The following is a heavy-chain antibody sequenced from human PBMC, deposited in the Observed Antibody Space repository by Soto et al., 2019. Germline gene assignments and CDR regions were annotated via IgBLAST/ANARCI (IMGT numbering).Heavy chain of an antibody. CDR3: ARGAFCGGAPGCRDMDV. J-gene: IGHJ6*02. CDR1: GYKFISHS. V-gene: IGHV1-18*01. CDR2: ISAYNGNT. D-gene: IGHD2-21*01. Sequence: QIQLVQSGGEVKKPGASVKVSCKSSGYKFISHSITWVRQAPGQGLEWMGRISAYNGNTNYAQKLQGRVTITTDTSTNNAYMELRSVRSDDTAVYYCARGAFCGGAPGCRDMDVWGQGTTVTVSS.